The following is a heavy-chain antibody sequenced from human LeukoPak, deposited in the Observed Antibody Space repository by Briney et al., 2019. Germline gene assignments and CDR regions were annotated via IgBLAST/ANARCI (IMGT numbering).Heavy chain of an antibody. J-gene: IGHJ4*02. CDR2: IIPIFGTA. CDR3: ARDLLFCSGGSCYSSHYFAY. V-gene: IGHV1-69*05. CDR1: GGTFSSYA. Sequence: SVKVSXKASGGTFSSYAISWVRQARGQGLEWIGGIIPIFGTANYAQKFQGRVTITTDESTSTAYMELSSLRSEDTAVYYCARDLLFCSGGSCYSSHYFAYWGQGTLVTVPS. D-gene: IGHD2-15*01.